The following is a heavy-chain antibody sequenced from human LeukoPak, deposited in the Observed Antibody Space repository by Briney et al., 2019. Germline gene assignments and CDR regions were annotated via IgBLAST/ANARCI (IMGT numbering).Heavy chain of an antibody. CDR1: GYTFTSYD. CDR3: AKHSSGWYSG. D-gene: IGHD6-19*01. Sequence: ASVKVSCKASGYTFTSYDINWVRQATGQGLERMGWMNPSSGNTGYAQKFQGRVTMTRNTSISTAYMELSSLRSEDTAVYYCAKHSSGWYSGWGQGTLVTVSS. J-gene: IGHJ4*02. V-gene: IGHV1-8*01. CDR2: MNPSSGNT.